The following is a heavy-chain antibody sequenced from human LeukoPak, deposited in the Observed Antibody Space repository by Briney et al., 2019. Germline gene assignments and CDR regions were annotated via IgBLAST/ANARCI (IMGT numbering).Heavy chain of an antibody. CDR1: GYTFTTYA. D-gene: IGHD3-10*01. CDR3: ARTRAPYYYGAGSPDF. J-gene: IGHJ4*02. Sequence: ASVKVSCKASGYTFTTYAMNWVRQAPGQGLEGMGWINTNTGSPRYAQDFTGRFVFSLDTSLSTTYLQISGLKSEDTAIYYCARTRAPYYYGAGSPDFWGQGTLVTVSS. V-gene: IGHV7-4-1*02. CDR2: INTNTGSP.